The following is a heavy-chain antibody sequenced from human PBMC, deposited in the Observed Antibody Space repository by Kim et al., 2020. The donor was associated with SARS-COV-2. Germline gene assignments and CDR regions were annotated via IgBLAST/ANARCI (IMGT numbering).Heavy chain of an antibody. CDR1: GFTFNTYG. D-gene: IGHD3-10*01. V-gene: IGHV3-30*18. CDR3: AKAVLRGVNYYYYGMDV. CDR2: ISYDGSNK. J-gene: IGHJ6*02. Sequence: GGCLRLSCAASGFTFNTYGMYWVRQAPGKGLEWVAVISYDGSNKYYADSVKGRFTISRDNSKNTLYLQMNSLRAEDTAVYYCAKAVLRGVNYYYYGMDVWGQGTTVTVSS.